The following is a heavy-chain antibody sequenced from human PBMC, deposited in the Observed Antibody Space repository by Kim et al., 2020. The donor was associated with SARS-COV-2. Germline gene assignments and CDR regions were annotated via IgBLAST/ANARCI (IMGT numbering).Heavy chain of an antibody. D-gene: IGHD4-4*01. V-gene: IGHV3-48*03. J-gene: IGHJ4*02. CDR3: ARGPNYSPFDY. Sequence: KDYADSVRGRITISRENDKNSLYLQMNSLRAEDTAVYYCARGPNYSPFDYWGQGTLVTVSS. CDR2: K.